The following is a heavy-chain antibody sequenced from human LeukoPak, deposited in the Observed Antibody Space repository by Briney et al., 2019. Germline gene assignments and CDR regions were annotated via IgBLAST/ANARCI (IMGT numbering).Heavy chain of an antibody. V-gene: IGHV3-48*02. CDR1: GFIFSAYS. CDR2: ISLNSGAI. D-gene: IGHD1-1*01. Sequence: GGSLRLSCAASGFIFSAYSMNWVRQAPGKGLEWISYISLNSGAIYYADSVKGRLTISRDNVKNSLYLQMNNLRDDDTAVYYCARGHDLAKRSIDFWGQGTLVTVSS. CDR3: ARGHDLAKRSIDF. J-gene: IGHJ4*02.